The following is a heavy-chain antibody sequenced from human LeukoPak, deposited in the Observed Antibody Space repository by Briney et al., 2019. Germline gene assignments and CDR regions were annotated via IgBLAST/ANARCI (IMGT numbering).Heavy chain of an antibody. CDR1: GFTFSSYA. J-gene: IGHJ4*02. CDR3: ARIGYSSSSLDF. D-gene: IGHD6-6*01. V-gene: IGHV3-48*04. CDR2: ISSSSSTI. Sequence: GGSLRLSCAASGFTFSSYAMSWVRQAPGKGLEWVSYISSSSSTIYYADSVKGRFTISRDNTKNSVYLQMISLRAEDTAVYKCARIGYSSSSLDFWGRGTLVTVSS.